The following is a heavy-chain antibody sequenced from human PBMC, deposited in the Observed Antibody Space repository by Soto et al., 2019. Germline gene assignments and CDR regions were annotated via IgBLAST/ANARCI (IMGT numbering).Heavy chain of an antibody. V-gene: IGHV1-2*02. CDR3: ARGARINWNYFPGYYYYGMDV. Sequence: VASMKGSSTTSGYTFKSSSVHCVRQPLVQALQWIGWIVVGSGNTNYAQKFQGRVTMTRDTSISTAYMELSRLRSDHTAVYYCARGARINWNYFPGYYYYGMDVWGQGTTVTVSS. CDR1: GYTFKSSS. CDR2: IVVGSGNT. J-gene: IGHJ6*02. D-gene: IGHD1-7*01.